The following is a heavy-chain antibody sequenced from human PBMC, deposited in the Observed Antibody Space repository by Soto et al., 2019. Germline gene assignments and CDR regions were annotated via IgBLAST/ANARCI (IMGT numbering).Heavy chain of an antibody. V-gene: IGHV3-48*03. D-gene: IGHD4-17*01. CDR2: ISSGGSTM. Sequence: EVLLVESGGALVQPGGSLRLSCAGSGFTFSFYEMSWVRQAPGKGLEWVSYISSGGSTMYYADSVKGRFTISRDNAKNSLYLQMNSLRAEDTAVYYCARDGYGDPYFYYGMDVWGQGTTVTVSS. CDR3: ARDGYGDPYFYYGMDV. CDR1: GFTFSFYE. J-gene: IGHJ6*02.